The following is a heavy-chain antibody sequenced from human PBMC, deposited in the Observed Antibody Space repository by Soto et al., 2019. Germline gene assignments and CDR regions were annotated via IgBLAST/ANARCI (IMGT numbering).Heavy chain of an antibody. J-gene: IGHJ4*02. D-gene: IGHD5-12*01. CDR3: ARISGYYLPDY. CDR2: INAGNGNT. CDR1: GYTFTNYA. Sequence: ASVRVSCKASGYTFTNYAMHWVRQAPGQRLEWMGWINAGNGNTKYSQKFQGRVTITRDTSASTAYMELSSLRSEDTAVYYCARISGYYLPDYWGQGTLVTVSS. V-gene: IGHV1-3*01.